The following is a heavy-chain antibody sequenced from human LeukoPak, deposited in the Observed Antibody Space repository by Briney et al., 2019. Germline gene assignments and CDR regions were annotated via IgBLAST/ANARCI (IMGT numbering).Heavy chain of an antibody. J-gene: IGHJ4*02. Sequence: HPGGSLRLSRAASGFTFSSYWMSWVRQAPGKGLEWVANIKQDGSEKYYVDSVKGRFTISRDNAKNSLYLQMNSLRAEDTAVYYCARQGNYYALDYWGQGTLVTVSS. CDR2: IKQDGSEK. CDR1: GFTFSSYW. V-gene: IGHV3-7*01. D-gene: IGHD1-26*01. CDR3: ARQGNYYALDY.